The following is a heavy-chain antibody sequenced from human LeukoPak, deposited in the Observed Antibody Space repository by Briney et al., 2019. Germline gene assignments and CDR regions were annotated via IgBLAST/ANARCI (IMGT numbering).Heavy chain of an antibody. CDR1: GGSISSYY. CDR3: ARGPFGVVITYGMDV. V-gene: IGHV4-59*08. J-gene: IGHJ6*02. Sequence: SSETLSLTCTVSGGSISSYYWSWIRQPPGKGLEWIGYIYYSGSTNYNPSLKSRVTISVDTSKNQFSLKLSSVTAADTAVYYCARGPFGVVITYGMDVWGQGTTVTVSS. D-gene: IGHD3-3*01. CDR2: IYYSGST.